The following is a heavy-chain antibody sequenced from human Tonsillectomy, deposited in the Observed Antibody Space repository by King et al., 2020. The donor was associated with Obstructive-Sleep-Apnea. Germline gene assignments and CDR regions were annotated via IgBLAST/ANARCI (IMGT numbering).Heavy chain of an antibody. D-gene: IGHD6-6*01. J-gene: IGHJ4*02. CDR2: IFSNDEK. V-gene: IGHV2-26*01. CDR3: ARITLVEQLVLDY. Sequence: TLKESGPVLVKPIETLTLTCTVSGFSLSNARMGVSWIRKPPGKARQWLAHIFSNDEKSHSTSLKNRLTISEATSKSQVVLTMTNLDPVDTATYYCARITLVEQLVLDYWGQGTLVTVSS. CDR1: GFSLSNARMG.